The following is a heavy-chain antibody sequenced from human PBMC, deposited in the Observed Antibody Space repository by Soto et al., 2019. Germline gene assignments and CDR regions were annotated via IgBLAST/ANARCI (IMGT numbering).Heavy chain of an antibody. Sequence: QVHLVQSGAEVQKPGASVKVSCKASGYPFSNYFIHWVRQAPGQGLEWMGVLNPAGGSTNYAQKFQGRVTMTRDTSTGTVYMELSSLKSDDTAVYYCARDGSSFSFYYHGMDVWGQGTTVTVSS. CDR3: ARDGSSFSFYYHGMDV. CDR2: LNPAGGST. V-gene: IGHV1-46*01. CDR1: GYPFSNYF. J-gene: IGHJ6*02. D-gene: IGHD3-16*02.